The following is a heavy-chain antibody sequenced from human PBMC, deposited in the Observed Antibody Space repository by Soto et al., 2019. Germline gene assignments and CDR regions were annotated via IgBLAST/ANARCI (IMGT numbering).Heavy chain of an antibody. Sequence: EVQLVDSGGGLVQPGGSLRLSCEASGFTFSNYAMNWVRQAPGKGLEWVLGISGGGDNTYYADSVKGRFTISRDNSKNTVFLQMNSLTAEDTAVYYCAKERLARGFDYWGQGTLVTVSS. CDR3: AKERLARGFDY. CDR1: GFTFSNYA. CDR2: ISGGGDNT. V-gene: IGHV3-23*04. J-gene: IGHJ4*02.